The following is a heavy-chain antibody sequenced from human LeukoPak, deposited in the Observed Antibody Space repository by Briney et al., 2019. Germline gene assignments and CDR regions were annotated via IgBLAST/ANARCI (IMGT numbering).Heavy chain of an antibody. D-gene: IGHD1-14*01. CDR1: GFTFSSYW. Sequence: GGSLRLSCATSGFTFSSYWIHWVRQAPGKGLEWVAYLQSDERNEFYGDSVRGRFTISRDISKSTLFLQMDRLRLEDTAVYYCAKPSTGGPPRPLDYWGQGTLVTVSS. CDR2: LQSDERNE. V-gene: IGHV3-30*02. CDR3: AKPSTGGPPRPLDY. J-gene: IGHJ4*02.